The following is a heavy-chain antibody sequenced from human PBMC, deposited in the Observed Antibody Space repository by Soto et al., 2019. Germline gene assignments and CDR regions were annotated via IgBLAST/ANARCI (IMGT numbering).Heavy chain of an antibody. V-gene: IGHV3-33*01. J-gene: IGHJ5*02. D-gene: IGHD2-15*01. CDR1: GFTFSSYG. Sequence: QVQLVESGGGVVQPGRSLRLSCAASGFTFSSYGMHWVRQAPGKGLEWVAVIWYDGSNKYYADSVKGRFTISRDNSKNTLYLQMNSLRAEDTAVNYCARDDYEFSGGENWFDHGGQGTLVTVFS. CDR2: IWYDGSNK. CDR3: ARDDYEFSGGENWFDH.